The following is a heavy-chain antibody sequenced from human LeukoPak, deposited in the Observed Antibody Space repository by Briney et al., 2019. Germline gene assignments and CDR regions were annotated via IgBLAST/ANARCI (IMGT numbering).Heavy chain of an antibody. Sequence: SETLSLTCAVYGGSLSGYYWSWIRQPPGKGLEWIGEINHSGSTNYNPSLKSRVTISVDTSKNQFSLKLNSVTAADTAVYYCARHYGPWVQGTLVTVSS. J-gene: IGHJ5*02. CDR3: ARHYGP. CDR2: INHSGST. V-gene: IGHV4-34*01. CDR1: GGSLSGYY. D-gene: IGHD3-16*01.